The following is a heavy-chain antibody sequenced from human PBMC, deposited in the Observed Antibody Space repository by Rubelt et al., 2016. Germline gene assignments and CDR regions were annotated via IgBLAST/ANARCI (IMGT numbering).Heavy chain of an antibody. J-gene: IGHJ6*02. CDR3: ARRIQSYDNNGDYYGGMDV. Sequence: QVQLQESGPGLVKPSETLSLTCTVSGGSISNYYWSWIRQPSGKGLAWIAYIYDTGSTNYNPSLKSRVIISLETSKNQCSLESSSVTAADTAVYYCARRIQSYDNNGDYYGGMDVWGQGTTVTVSS. CDR2: IYDTGST. V-gene: IGHV4-59*08. CDR1: GGSISNYY. D-gene: IGHD3-22*01.